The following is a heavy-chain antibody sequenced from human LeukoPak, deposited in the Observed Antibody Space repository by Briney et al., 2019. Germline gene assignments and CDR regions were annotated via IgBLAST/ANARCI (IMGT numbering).Heavy chain of an antibody. CDR2: ISAYNGNT. J-gene: IGHJ6*03. Sequence: ASVKVSCKASGYSFPSYGISWMRQAPGQGLEWMGWISAYNGNTKYAQKLQGRVTMTTDTSTTTAYMELRSLRSDDTAVYYCARGVGRLGGSYPNYYMDVWGKGTTVTVSS. CDR1: GYSFPSYG. D-gene: IGHD1-26*01. CDR3: ARGVGRLGGSYPNYYMDV. V-gene: IGHV1-18*01.